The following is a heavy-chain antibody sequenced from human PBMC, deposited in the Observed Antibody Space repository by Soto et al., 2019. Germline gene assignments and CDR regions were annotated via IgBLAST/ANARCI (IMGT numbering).Heavy chain of an antibody. Sequence: GGSLRLSCAASGFTFSSYEMNWVRQAPGKGLEWVSYISSSGSTIYYADSVKGRFTISRDNAKNSLYLQMNSLRAEDTAVYYCARDGAQRRDGYKGFDYWGQGTLVTVSS. V-gene: IGHV3-48*03. D-gene: IGHD5-12*01. CDR3: ARDGAQRRDGYKGFDY. CDR1: GFTFSSYE. J-gene: IGHJ4*02. CDR2: ISSSGSTI.